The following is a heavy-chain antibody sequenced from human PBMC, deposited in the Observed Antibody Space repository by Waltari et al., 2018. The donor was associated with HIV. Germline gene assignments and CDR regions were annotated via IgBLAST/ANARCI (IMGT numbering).Heavy chain of an antibody. CDR2: IYWDDDK. D-gene: IGHD3-10*01. CDR1: GFSLNSGGVG. CDR3: ARVVTSLYFYFDY. V-gene: IGHV2-5*02. Sequence: ITLKESGPSVVKPTQTLTLTCTFSGFSLNSGGVGVGWIRQPPGKALEWLALIYWDDDKRYNPSLKNRLTIKKHTSDGQVVLNMTNVDPLDTATYFCARVVTSLYFYFDYWGPGALVTVSS. J-gene: IGHJ4*02.